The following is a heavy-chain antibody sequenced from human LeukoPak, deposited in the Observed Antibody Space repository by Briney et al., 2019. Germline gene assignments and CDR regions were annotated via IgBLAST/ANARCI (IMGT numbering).Heavy chain of an antibody. CDR1: GGSISSYY. CDR2: FYYSGST. D-gene: IGHD3-22*01. Sequence: SETLSLICTVSGGSISSYYWSGIRQPRGKGLEWIGYFYYSGSTNYNPSLKSRVTISVDTSKNQFSLKLSSVTAADTAVYYCARHHDSSGYYFYFDYWGQGTLVTVSS. CDR3: ARHHDSSGYYFYFDY. J-gene: IGHJ4*02. V-gene: IGHV4-59*08.